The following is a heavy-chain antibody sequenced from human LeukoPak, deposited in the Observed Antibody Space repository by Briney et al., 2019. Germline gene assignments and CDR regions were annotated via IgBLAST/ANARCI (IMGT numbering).Heavy chain of an antibody. CDR1: GGSISSYY. CDR3: ARDRDSYYQAAFDI. D-gene: IGHD3-22*01. V-gene: IGHV4-59*01. Sequence: PSETLSLTCTVSGGSISSYYWSWIRQPPGKGLEWIEYVYYSGSTNYNPSLKSRATISVDTSKNQFSLKLNSVTAADTAVYYCARDRDSYYQAAFDIWGQGTMVSVSS. CDR2: VYYSGST. J-gene: IGHJ3*02.